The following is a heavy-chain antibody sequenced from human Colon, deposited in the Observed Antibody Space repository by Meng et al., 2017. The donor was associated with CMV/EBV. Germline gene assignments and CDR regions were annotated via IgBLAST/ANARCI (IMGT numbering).Heavy chain of an antibody. D-gene: IGHD2-2*01. CDR2: INPNSGGT. V-gene: IGHV1-2*06. Sequence: AAASTSTGADMHWVRQAPGQALDWMGRINPNSGGTNYAQKFQGRVTMTRDTSMNTAYIELSSLRSDDPAVYYCARQMVPAATWGFDYWGQGTLVTVSS. J-gene: IGHJ4*02. CDR1: ASTSTGAD. CDR3: ARQMVPAATWGFDY.